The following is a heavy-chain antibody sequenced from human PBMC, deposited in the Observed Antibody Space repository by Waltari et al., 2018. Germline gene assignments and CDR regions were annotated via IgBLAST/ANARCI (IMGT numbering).Heavy chain of an antibody. J-gene: IGHJ5*02. D-gene: IGHD3-10*01. V-gene: IGHV3-23*01. CDR3: AKDRTGSKFDP. CDR2: IGGGGST. CDR1: GFAFSSYA. Sequence: EVQLLESGGGLVQPGGSLRLSCAASGFAFSSYAMSWVRQAPGKGLEWVSAIGGGGSTYYADSVKGRFTISRDNSKNTLYLQMNSLRAEDTAVYYCAKDRTGSKFDPWGQGTLVTVSS.